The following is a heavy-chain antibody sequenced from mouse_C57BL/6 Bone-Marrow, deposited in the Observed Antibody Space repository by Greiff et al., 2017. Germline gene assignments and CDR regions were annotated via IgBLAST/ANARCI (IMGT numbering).Heavy chain of an antibody. CDR2: SYPRSGNP. J-gene: IGHJ2*01. CDR3: ARRSSDLDY. Sequence: VQLQESGAELARPVASVKLSCKASGYTFTSYGISWVKQRTGQGLEWIGESYPRSGNPYYNEKFKGKATLTADKSSSTAYMERRSLTAEDAAVYFCARRSSDLDYWGQGTTLTVSS. D-gene: IGHD3-2*02. CDR1: GYTFTSYG. V-gene: IGHV1-81*01.